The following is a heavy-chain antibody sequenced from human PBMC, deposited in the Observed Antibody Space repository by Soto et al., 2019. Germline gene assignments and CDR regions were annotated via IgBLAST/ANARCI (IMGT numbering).Heavy chain of an antibody. CDR3: ARSGSGSGWL. D-gene: IGHD6-19*01. Sequence: SETLSLTCTVSGVSVSSGRYYWSWIRQPPGKGLEWIGYIYYSGSTKYNPSLKSRVTISVDTSKNQFSLNLSSMTAADTAVYYCARSGSGSGWLGGQGTLVTVSS. CDR1: GVSVSSGRYY. CDR2: IYYSGST. V-gene: IGHV4-61*01. J-gene: IGHJ4*02.